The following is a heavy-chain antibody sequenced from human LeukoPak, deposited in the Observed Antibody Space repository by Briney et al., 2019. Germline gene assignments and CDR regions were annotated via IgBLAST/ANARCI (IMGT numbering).Heavy chain of an antibody. Sequence: PSETLSLTCTVSGGSISSGDYYWSWIRQPPGKGLEWIGYIYYSGSTYYNPSLKSRVTISVDTSKNQFSLKLSSVTAADTAVYYCARVPRYCSSTSCYLESFDIWGQGTTVTVSS. CDR3: ARVPRYCSSTSCYLESFDI. J-gene: IGHJ3*02. D-gene: IGHD2-2*01. CDR1: GGSISSGDYY. CDR2: IYYSGST. V-gene: IGHV4-30-4*08.